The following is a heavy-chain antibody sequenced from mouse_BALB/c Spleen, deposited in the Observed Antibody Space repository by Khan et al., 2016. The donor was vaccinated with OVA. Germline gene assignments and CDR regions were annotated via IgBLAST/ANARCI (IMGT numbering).Heavy chain of an antibody. CDR2: IWSGGNT. CDR3: ARNSYRYDFTY. Sequence: QVQLKQSGPGLVQPSQSLSITCTVSDFSLTTYGVHWVRQSPGRGLEWLGVIWSGGNTDYNAAFISRLSISKDNSKSQVFFKMNSLQSDDTAIYYCARNSYRYDFTYWGQGTLVTVSA. CDR1: DFSLTTYG. V-gene: IGHV2-4-1*01. D-gene: IGHD2-14*01. J-gene: IGHJ3*01.